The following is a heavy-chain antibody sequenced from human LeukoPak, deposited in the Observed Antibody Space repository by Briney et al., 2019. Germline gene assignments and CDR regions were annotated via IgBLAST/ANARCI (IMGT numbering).Heavy chain of an antibody. V-gene: IGHV1-8*01. CDR1: GYTFTSYD. CDR3: ARGPYYYDSSGYYQYNWFDP. Sequence: ASVKVSCKASGYTFTSYDINWVRQATGQGLEWMGWMNPNSGNTGYAQKFQGRVTMTRNTSISTAYMELSSLRSEDTAVYYCARGPYYYDSSGYYQYNWFDPWGQGTLVTVSS. CDR2: MNPNSGNT. D-gene: IGHD3-22*01. J-gene: IGHJ5*02.